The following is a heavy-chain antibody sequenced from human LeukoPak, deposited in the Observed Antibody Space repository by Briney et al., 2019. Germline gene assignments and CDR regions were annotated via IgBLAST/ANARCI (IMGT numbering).Heavy chain of an antibody. CDR1: GYSFTSYC. CDR3: ARHRGRDSSGYYYPYFDY. D-gene: IGHD3-22*01. Sequence: GESLQISCQGSGYSFTSYCIVWVRQMPGKGLEWMGIIYPGDSDTRYSPSFQGQVTISADKSISTAYLQWSSLKASDTAMYYCARHRGRDSSGYYYPYFDYWGQGTLVTVSS. J-gene: IGHJ4*02. CDR2: IYPGDSDT. V-gene: IGHV5-51*01.